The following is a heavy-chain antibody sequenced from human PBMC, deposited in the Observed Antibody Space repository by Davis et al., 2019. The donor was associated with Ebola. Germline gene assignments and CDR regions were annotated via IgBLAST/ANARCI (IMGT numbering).Heavy chain of an antibody. D-gene: IGHD6-19*01. CDR3: VRVGQWLAYFDY. CDR1: DYTFTTYG. J-gene: IGHJ4*02. CDR2: ISGYNGNT. V-gene: IGHV1-18*01. Sequence: AASVKVSCKASDYTFTTYGISCVRQAPGQGLEWMGWISGYNGNTTYAQKFQGRVTMTTDTSTSTAYMELRSLRSDDTAVYYCVRVGQWLAYFDYWGQGTLVTVSS.